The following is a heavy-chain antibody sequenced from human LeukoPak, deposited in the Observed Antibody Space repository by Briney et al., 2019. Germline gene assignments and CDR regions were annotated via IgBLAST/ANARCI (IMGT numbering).Heavy chain of an antibody. D-gene: IGHD5-12*01. CDR1: GYTFTGYY. Sequence: ASVKVSCKASGYTFTGYYMHWARQAPGQGLEWMGWINPNSGGTKYAQKFQGRVTMTRDTSISTAYMELSRLRSDDTAVYYCAQERLDSGYGYWGQGTLVTVSS. CDR3: AQERLDSGYGY. CDR2: INPNSGGT. J-gene: IGHJ4*02. V-gene: IGHV1-2*02.